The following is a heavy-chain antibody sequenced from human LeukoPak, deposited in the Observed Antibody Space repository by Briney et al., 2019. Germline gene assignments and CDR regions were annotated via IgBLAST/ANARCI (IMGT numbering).Heavy chain of an antibody. CDR2: IIPIFGTA. J-gene: IGHJ4*02. CDR1: GGTFSSYA. Sequence: SVKVSCKASGGTFSSYAISWVRQAPGQGLEWMGGIIPIFGTANYAQKFQGRVTITTDESTSTAYMELSSLRSEDTAVYYCARGSSSWYVGPPLDYWGQGTLVTVSS. V-gene: IGHV1-69*05. CDR3: ARGSSSWYVGPPLDY. D-gene: IGHD6-13*01.